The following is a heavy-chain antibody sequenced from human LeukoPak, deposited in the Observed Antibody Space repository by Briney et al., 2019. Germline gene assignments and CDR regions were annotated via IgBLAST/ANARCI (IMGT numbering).Heavy chain of an antibody. J-gene: IGHJ4*02. Sequence: PGGSLRLSCAASGVTFTSYGMHRVRQAPGKGLEWVAVISYDGSNKYYADSVKGRFTISRDNSKNTLYLQMNSLRAEDTAVYYCAKGATLVVVPFGFWDWGQGTLVTVSS. CDR1: GVTFTSYG. CDR2: ISYDGSNK. D-gene: IGHD3-22*01. V-gene: IGHV3-30*18. CDR3: AKGATLVVVPFGFWD.